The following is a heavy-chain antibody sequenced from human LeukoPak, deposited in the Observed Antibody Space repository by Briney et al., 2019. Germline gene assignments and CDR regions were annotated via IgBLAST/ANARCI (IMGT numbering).Heavy chain of an antibody. CDR2: IYYTGST. CDR3: ARGGYYGSGSYYIDY. D-gene: IGHD3-10*01. J-gene: IGHJ4*02. CDR1: GGPISSRSCY. Sequence: PSETLSLTCAVSGGPISSRSCYWGWIRQPPGKGLEWIGSIYYTGSTYHNPSLKSRVTMSVDTSMNQFSLNLNSVTAADTAVYYCARGGYYGSGSYYIDYWGQGTLVSVSS. V-gene: IGHV4-39*07.